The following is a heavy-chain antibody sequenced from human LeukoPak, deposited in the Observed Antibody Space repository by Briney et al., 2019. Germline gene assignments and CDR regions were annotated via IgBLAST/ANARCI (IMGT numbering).Heavy chain of an antibody. CDR3: AKDIAAAGTRRGPMDV. D-gene: IGHD6-13*01. Sequence: PGGSLRLSCAASGFTFSSYGMHWVRQAPGKGLEWVAFIRYDGSNKYYADSVKGRFTISRDNSKNTLYLQMNSLRAEDTAVYYCAKDIAAAGTRRGPMDVWGKGTRVTVSS. CDR2: IRYDGSNK. CDR1: GFTFSSYG. V-gene: IGHV3-30*02. J-gene: IGHJ6*03.